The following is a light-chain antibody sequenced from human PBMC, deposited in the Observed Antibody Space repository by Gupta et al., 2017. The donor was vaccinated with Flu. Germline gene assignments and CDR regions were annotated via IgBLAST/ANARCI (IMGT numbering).Light chain of an antibody. CDR1: QGIGGF. Sequence: DIQLTQSPSFLSASIGDRVTITCRASQGIGGFLAWYQQKPGQAPKLLIYAASTLQSGVPSRFSGSGSGTEFTLTISSLQPEDYAIYYCQQLHSWILTFGHGTKVDVK. CDR2: AAS. CDR3: QQLHSWILT. V-gene: IGKV1-9*01. J-gene: IGKJ3*01.